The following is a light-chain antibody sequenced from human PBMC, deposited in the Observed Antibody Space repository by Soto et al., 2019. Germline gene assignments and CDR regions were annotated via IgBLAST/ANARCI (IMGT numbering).Light chain of an antibody. V-gene: IGLV1-44*01. J-gene: IGLJ6*01. CDR3: VAWDDGLNGYVV. CDR2: SNN. CDR1: SSNIGSNT. Sequence: QSALTQPPSASGTPGQRVTISCSGSSSNIGSNTVNWYQQLPGTAPKLVIYSNNQRPSGVRDPFSCSESGSSASLAIRGLESEAEDESYCVAWDDGLNGYVVFGGGTKVTVL.